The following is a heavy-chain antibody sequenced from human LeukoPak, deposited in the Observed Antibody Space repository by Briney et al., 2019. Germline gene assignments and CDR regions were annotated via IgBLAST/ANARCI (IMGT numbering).Heavy chain of an antibody. CDR1: GYTFSTYG. J-gene: IGHJ4*02. CDR3: ARVGVGLLLTGHHPFDY. CDR2: INPNSGGT. D-gene: IGHD3-9*01. V-gene: IGHV1-2*02. Sequence: ASVKVSCKASGYTFSTYGISWVRQAPGQGLEWMGWINPNSGGTNYAQKFQGRVTMTRDTSISTAYMELSRLRSDDTAVYYCARVGVGLLLTGHHPFDYWGQGTLVTVSS.